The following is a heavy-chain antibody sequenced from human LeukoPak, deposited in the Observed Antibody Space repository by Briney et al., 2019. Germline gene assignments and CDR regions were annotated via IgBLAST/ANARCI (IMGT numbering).Heavy chain of an antibody. Sequence: ASETLSLTCTVSVGSISSSSYYWGWIRQPPGKGLEWIGSIYYSGSTYYNPSLKSRLTVSVDTSKSQFSLILSSVTAADTAVYYCARDACGTKFDPWGQGTLVTVSS. V-gene: IGHV4-39*07. J-gene: IGHJ5*02. CDR3: ARDACGTKFDP. D-gene: IGHD1-1*01. CDR2: IYYSGST. CDR1: VGSISSSSYY.